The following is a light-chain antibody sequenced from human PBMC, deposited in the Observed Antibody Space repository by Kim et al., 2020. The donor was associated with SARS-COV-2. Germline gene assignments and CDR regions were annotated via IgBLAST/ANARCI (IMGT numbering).Light chain of an antibody. Sequence: SYELTQPPSVSVFPGQTASITCSGDKSGDKYASRYQQKSGQSPVLVIYQDNKRPSGIPERFSGSNSGNTATLTISGTQAMDEADYYCQAWDSSSHVFGPG. V-gene: IGLV3-1*01. CDR2: QDN. J-gene: IGLJ1*01. CDR1: KSGDKY. CDR3: QAWDSSSHV.